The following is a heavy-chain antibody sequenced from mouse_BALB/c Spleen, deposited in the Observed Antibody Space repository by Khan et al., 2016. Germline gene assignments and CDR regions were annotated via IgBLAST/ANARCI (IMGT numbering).Heavy chain of an antibody. CDR3: ARYRYYYGSSRYFDV. D-gene: IGHD1-1*01. CDR1: GYTFTNYG. J-gene: IGHJ1*01. V-gene: IGHV9-3-1*01. Sequence: QIQLVQSGPELKKPGKTVKISCKASGYTFTNYGMNWVKQAPGKGLKWMGWINTYSGESTYADDFKGRFAFSLETSANTAYLQINNHKNEDTATYFCARYRYYYGSSRYFDVWGAGTTGTVSS. CDR2: INTYSGES.